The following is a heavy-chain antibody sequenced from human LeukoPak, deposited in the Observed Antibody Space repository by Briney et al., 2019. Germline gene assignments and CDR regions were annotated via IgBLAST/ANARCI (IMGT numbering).Heavy chain of an antibody. CDR1: GFTFSSYS. Sequence: PGGSLRLSCAASGFTFSSYSMNWVRQAPGKGLEWVSSISSSSSYIYYADSAKGRFTISRDNAKNSLYLQMNSLRAEDTAVYYCARGGTLYSSSWFDYWGQGTLVTVSS. CDR3: ARGGTLYSSSWFDY. D-gene: IGHD6-13*01. V-gene: IGHV3-21*01. CDR2: ISSSSSYI. J-gene: IGHJ4*02.